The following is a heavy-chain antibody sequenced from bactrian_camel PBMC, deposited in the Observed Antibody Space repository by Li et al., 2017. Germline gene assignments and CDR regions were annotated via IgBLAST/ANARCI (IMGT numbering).Heavy chain of an antibody. CDR3: AEGRGSRGEHCYSLNH. J-gene: IGHJ4*01. CDR2: IDSDGNT. D-gene: IGHD6*01. CDR1: GYTSSTYC. Sequence: VQLVESGGGSVQTGGSLRLSCAPSGYTSSTYCMGWFRQAPGQLREGVAAIDSDGNTSYGEAVKGRFTISKDNSANTLYLQMNNLQPEDTATYYCAEGRGSRGEHCYSLNHWGQGTQVTV. V-gene: IGHV3S42*01.